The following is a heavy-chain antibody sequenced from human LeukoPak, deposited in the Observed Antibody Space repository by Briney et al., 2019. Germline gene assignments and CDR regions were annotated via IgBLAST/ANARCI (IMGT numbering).Heavy chain of an antibody. CDR3: AKDIRARGWYKEYDY. CDR1: GFTFDDYA. CDR2: ISWNSGSI. V-gene: IGHV3-9*03. Sequence: SLRLSCAASGFTFDDYAVHWVRQAPGKGLEWVSGISWNSGSIGYADCVKGRFTISRDNAKNPLYRQMNSLRAEDMGLYYCAKDIRARGWYKEYDYWGQGTLVTVSS. J-gene: IGHJ4*02. D-gene: IGHD6-19*01.